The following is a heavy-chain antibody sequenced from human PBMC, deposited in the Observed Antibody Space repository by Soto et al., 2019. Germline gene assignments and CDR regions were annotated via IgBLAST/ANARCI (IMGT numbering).Heavy chain of an antibody. CDR2: ISYDGYNS. V-gene: IGHV3-30-3*01. CDR1: GFTFSDYA. J-gene: IGHJ4*01. CDR3: ARDGGFSYGFDYYFDY. D-gene: IGHD3-16*01. Sequence: GGSLRLSCVASGFTFSDYAVHWVRLAPSKGLEWVAMISYDGYNSYSADSVKGRFTISRDNSKNTLFLQMDSLRPDDTAIYYCARDGGFSYGFDYYFDYWGHGTLVTASS.